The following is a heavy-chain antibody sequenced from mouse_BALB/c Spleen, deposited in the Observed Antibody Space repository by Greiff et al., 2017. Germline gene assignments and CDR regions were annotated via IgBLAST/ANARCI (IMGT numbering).Heavy chain of an antibody. CDR3: ARHEHLYYAMDY. V-gene: IGHV5-6*02. CDR1: GFTFSSYG. CDR2: ISSGGSYT. Sequence: DVKLVESGGDLVKPGGSLKLSCAASGFTFSSYGMSWVRQTPDKRLEWVATISSGGSYTYYPDSVKGRFTISRDNAKNTLYLQMSSLKSEDTAMYYCARHEHLYYAMDYWGQGTSVTVSS. J-gene: IGHJ4*01.